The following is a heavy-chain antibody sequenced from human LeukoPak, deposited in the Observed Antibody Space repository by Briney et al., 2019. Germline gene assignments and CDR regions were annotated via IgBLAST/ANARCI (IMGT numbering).Heavy chain of an antibody. CDR1: GFTFNDYY. Sequence: KAGGSLRLSCVASGFTFNDYYMGWIRQAPGKGLDWVSYIGRDGTAIYYADSVKGRFTISRDNSKNTLYLQMNSLRAEDTAVYYCAKAVQQWLEGDAFDIWGQGTMVTVSS. D-gene: IGHD6-19*01. V-gene: IGHV3-11*01. J-gene: IGHJ3*02. CDR2: IGRDGTAI. CDR3: AKAVQQWLEGDAFDI.